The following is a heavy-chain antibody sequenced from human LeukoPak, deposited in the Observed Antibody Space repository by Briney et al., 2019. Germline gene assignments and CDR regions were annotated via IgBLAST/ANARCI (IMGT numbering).Heavy chain of an antibody. J-gene: IGHJ4*02. Sequence: SQTLSLTCSVSGDSTRSGTYYWSWIRQPAGKGLEWIGRIYTSGNTNYNSSLKSRVTISVDTSKNQFSLKLSSVTAADTAVYYCARGGGSTRIDYWGQGTLVTVSS. CDR1: GDSTRSGTYY. CDR2: IYTSGNT. D-gene: IGHD3-16*01. V-gene: IGHV4-61*02. CDR3: ARGGGSTRIDY.